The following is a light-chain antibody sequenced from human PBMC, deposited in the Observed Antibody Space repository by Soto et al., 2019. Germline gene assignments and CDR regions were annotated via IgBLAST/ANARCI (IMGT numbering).Light chain of an antibody. CDR1: QDITSY. V-gene: IGKV1-9*01. Sequence: DIQMSKSPSTLSAYLRDSVTITCRASQDITSYLAWYQQKPGKAPNLLIYGASTLQSGVPSRLSGSGSGTKFTLTIASLQADDCATYYCQQYETFSGTFGPGAKV. CDR2: GAS. CDR3: QQYETFSGT. J-gene: IGKJ1*01.